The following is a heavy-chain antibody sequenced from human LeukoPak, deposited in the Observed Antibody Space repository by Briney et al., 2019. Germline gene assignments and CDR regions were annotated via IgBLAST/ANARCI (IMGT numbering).Heavy chain of an antibody. CDR2: ISSSGSTI. V-gene: IGHV3-11*01. J-gene: IGHJ6*02. CDR1: GFTVSSNY. CDR3: ARGSGYYYGMDV. Sequence: KSGGSLRLSCAASGFTVSSNYMNWVRQAPGKGLEWVSYISSSGSTIYYADSVKGRFTISRDNAKNSLYLQMISLRAEDTAVYYCARGSGYYYGMDVWGQGTTVTVSS.